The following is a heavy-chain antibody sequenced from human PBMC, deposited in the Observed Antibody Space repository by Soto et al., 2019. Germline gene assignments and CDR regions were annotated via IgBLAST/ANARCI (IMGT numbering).Heavy chain of an antibody. Sequence: GGSLRLSCAASGFTFSSYAMSWVRQAPGKGLEWVSAISGSGGSTYYADSVKGRFTISRDNSKNTLYLQMNSLRAEDTAVYYYAKDPPNYGDYVGYYYGMAVWGQGTTVTVSS. CDR1: GFTFSSYA. D-gene: IGHD4-17*01. V-gene: IGHV3-23*01. CDR2: ISGSGGST. J-gene: IGHJ6*02. CDR3: AKDPPNYGDYVGYYYGMAV.